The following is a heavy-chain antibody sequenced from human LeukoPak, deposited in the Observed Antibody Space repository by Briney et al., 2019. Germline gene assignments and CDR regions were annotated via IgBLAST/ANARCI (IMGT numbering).Heavy chain of an antibody. CDR1: GFTFINYA. Sequence: GGSLRFSCATSGFTFINYAMHGDRQAPGKGLEGVAVISNDGNNKHYIDSVKGRFTISRDNSKDTLYLQINSLRAEDTAVYYCGRVAPGGRHIDYWGQGTLVTVSS. CDR2: ISNDGNNK. J-gene: IGHJ4*02. V-gene: IGHV3-30-3*01. CDR3: GRVAPGGRHIDY. D-gene: IGHD2-15*01.